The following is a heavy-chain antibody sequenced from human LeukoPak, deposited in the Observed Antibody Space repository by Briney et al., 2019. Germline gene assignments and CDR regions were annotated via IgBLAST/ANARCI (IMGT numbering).Heavy chain of an antibody. V-gene: IGHV4-39*02. J-gene: IGHJ4*02. CDR1: GGSIRSSIYY. CDR3: ARDLGSNYVYFDY. D-gene: IGHD1-26*01. CDR2: IYHTGST. Sequence: PSETLSLTCTVSGGSIRSSIYYWGWIRQPPGKGLEWVGSIYHTGSTYYNPSLKSRVTISVDTSKNQFSLRLSSVTAADTAVYYCARDLGSNYVYFDYWGQGSLVTVSS.